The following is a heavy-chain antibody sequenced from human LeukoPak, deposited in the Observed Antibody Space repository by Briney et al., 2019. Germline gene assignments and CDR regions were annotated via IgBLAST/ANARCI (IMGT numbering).Heavy chain of an antibody. CDR2: IYTSGST. CDR1: GGSISIGSYY. J-gene: IGHJ2*01. D-gene: IGHD4-17*01. Sequence: PSQTLSLTCTVSGGSISIGSYYWSSIRQPAGKGLEWIGRIYTSGSTNYNPSLKSRVTISVDTSNNQFSPKLSSVPPADTAVYYCARENYGDLLYWYFDLWGRGTLVTVSS. CDR3: ARENYGDLLYWYFDL. V-gene: IGHV4-61*02.